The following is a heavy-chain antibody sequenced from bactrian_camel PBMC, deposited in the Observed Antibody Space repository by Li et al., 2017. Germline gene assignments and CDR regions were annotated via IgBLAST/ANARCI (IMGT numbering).Heavy chain of an antibody. Sequence: HVQLVESGGGSVQAGGSLRLSCAASGYTYSRLYCMAWYRQTPGKTREGVATIDNDENTRYADSVKGRFVISKDKFENTLYLQMNDLKPEDSGMYYCAAEPSPAYGGSFDGLRLRAYEYNYWGQGTQVTVS. J-gene: IGHJ4*01. CDR1: GYTYSRLYC. CDR3: AAEPSPAYGGSFDGLRLRAYEYNY. CDR2: IDNDENT. V-gene: IGHV3S53*01. D-gene: IGHD6*01.